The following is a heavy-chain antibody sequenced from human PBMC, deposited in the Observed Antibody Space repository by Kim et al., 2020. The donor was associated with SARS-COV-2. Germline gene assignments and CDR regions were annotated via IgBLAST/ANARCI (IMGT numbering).Heavy chain of an antibody. CDR1: GFTFSSYG. J-gene: IGHJ5*02. CDR3: AKDDWYSGGNWFDP. D-gene: IGHD1-26*01. V-gene: IGHV3-30*18. Sequence: GGSLRLSCAVSGFTFSSYGMHWVRQAPGKGLEWVAVISYDGSNKYYADSVKGRFTISRDNSKNTLYLQMNSLRAEDTAVYYCAKDDWYSGGNWFDPWGQGTLVTVSS. CDR2: ISYDGSNK.